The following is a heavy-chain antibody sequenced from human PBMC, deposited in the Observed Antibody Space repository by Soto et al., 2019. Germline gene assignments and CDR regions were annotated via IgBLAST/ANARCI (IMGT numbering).Heavy chain of an antibody. V-gene: IGHV3-48*02. J-gene: IGHJ3*02. Sequence: VGSLRLSCAASKFTFSTYGINCVRQAPGKGLEWVSYISSSSTTIYYRDSVKGRFTISRDNAKNSLYLQMNSLRDEDTAVYYCARDEFSSNWSGAFDIWGQGTMVTVSS. CDR1: KFTFSTYG. CDR2: ISSSSTTI. CDR3: ARDEFSSNWSGAFDI. D-gene: IGHD6-13*01.